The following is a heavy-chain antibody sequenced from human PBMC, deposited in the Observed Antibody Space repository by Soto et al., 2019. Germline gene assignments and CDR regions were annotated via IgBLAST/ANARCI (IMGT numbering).Heavy chain of an antibody. D-gene: IGHD2-2*02. CDR2: IYPGDSDT. Sequence: GESLKISCKGSGYSFTSYWIGWVRQVPGKGLEWMGIIYPGDSDTRYSPSFQGQVTISADKSISTAYLQWSSLKASDTAMYYCARHDVVVPAAILHPRDYYGMDVWGQGTTVTVSS. V-gene: IGHV5-51*01. CDR3: ARHDVVVPAAILHPRDYYGMDV. CDR1: GYSFTSYW. J-gene: IGHJ6*02.